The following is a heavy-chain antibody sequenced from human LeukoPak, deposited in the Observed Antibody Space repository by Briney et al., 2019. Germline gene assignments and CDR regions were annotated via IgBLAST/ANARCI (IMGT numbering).Heavy chain of an antibody. Sequence: SETLSLTCTVSGGSISSSSYYWGWIRQPPGKGLEWIGSIYYSGSTYYNPSLKSRVTISVDTSKNQFSLKLSSVTAADTAVYYCARHRIVGGGYDEIDYWGQGTLVTVSS. CDR1: GGSISSSSYY. J-gene: IGHJ4*02. D-gene: IGHD5-12*01. CDR2: IYYSGST. CDR3: ARHRIVGGGYDEIDY. V-gene: IGHV4-39*01.